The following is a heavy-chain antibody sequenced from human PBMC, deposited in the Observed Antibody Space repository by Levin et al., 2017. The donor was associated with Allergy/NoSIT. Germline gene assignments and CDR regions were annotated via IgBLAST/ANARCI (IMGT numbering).Heavy chain of an antibody. Sequence: SETLSLTCTVSGGSVSSGSYYWSWIRQPPGKGLEWIGYIYYSGSTNYNPSLKSRVTISVDTSKNQFSLKLSSVTAADTAVYYCARDNDEGDYYDSSGYPVVDAFDIWGQGTMVTVSS. CDR1: GGSVSSGSYY. V-gene: IGHV4-61*01. D-gene: IGHD3-22*01. J-gene: IGHJ3*02. CDR2: IYYSGST. CDR3: ARDNDEGDYYDSSGYPVVDAFDI.